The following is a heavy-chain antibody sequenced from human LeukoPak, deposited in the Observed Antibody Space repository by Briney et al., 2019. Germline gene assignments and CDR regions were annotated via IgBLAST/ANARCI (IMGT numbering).Heavy chain of an antibody. V-gene: IGHV3-23*01. CDR1: GFTFANYA. CDR3: ASARGSNYGSLGD. D-gene: IGHD5-18*01. J-gene: IGHJ4*02. CDR2: VSGSGGET. Sequence: GGSLRLSCAASGFTFANYAMSWVRQAPGKGLEWVSSVSGSGGETHSTDSVKGRFTISRDNSKNTLYLQMNSLRAEDTAVYYCASARGSNYGSLGDWGQGTLVTVSS.